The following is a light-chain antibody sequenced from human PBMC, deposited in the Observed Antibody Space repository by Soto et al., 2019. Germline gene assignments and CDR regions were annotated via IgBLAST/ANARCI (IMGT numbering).Light chain of an antibody. CDR3: QQNYTTPEIT. CDR1: QSISSS. CDR2: GAS. V-gene: IGKV1-39*01. Sequence: DIQMTQSPSPLSASVEDRAIITCRASQSISSSLTWYRLKPGKAPNLLMYGASYLKSGVPTRFSGSGSGTDFTLTISSLQPEDFAIYYCQQNYTTPEITFGQGTRLEIK. J-gene: IGKJ5*01.